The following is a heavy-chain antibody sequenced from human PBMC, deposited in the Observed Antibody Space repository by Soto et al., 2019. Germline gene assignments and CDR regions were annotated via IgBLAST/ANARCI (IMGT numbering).Heavy chain of an antibody. J-gene: IGHJ3*02. Sequence: QLQLQESGSGLVKPSQTLSLTCAVSGGSISSGGYSWSWIRQPPGKGLERIGYIYHSGSTYYNPSLKSRVTISVDRSKNQFSLKLSSVTAADTAVYYCARAKVTIFGVVIIADAFDIWGQGTMVTVSS. CDR1: GGSISSGGYS. CDR2: IYHSGST. D-gene: IGHD3-3*01. V-gene: IGHV4-30-2*01. CDR3: ARAKVTIFGVVIIADAFDI.